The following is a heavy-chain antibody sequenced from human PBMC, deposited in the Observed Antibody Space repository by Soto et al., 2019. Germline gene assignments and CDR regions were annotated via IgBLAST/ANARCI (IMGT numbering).Heavy chain of an antibody. CDR3: ARVSDDILTGYSPPYYYYMDV. CDR2: IYPGDSDT. D-gene: IGHD3-9*01. V-gene: IGHV5-51*01. J-gene: IGHJ6*03. Sequence: PGESLKISCKGSGYSFTSYWIGWVRQMPGKGLEWMGIIYPGDSDTRYSPSFQGQVTISADKSISTAYLQWSSLKASDTATYYCARVSDDILTGYSPPYYYYMDVWGKGTTVTVSS. CDR1: GYSFTSYW.